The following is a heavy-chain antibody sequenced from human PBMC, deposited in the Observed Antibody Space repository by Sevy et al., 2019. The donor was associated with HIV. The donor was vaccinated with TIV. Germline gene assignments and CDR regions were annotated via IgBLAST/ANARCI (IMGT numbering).Heavy chain of an antibody. CDR3: TRDSSGWYGARYYYYGMDV. CDR1: GFTFGDYA. J-gene: IGHJ6*02. CDR2: IRSKAYGGTT. D-gene: IGHD6-19*01. V-gene: IGHV3-49*03. Sequence: GGSLRLSCTASGFTFGDYAMSWFRQAPGKGREWVGFIRSKAYGGTTEYAASVKGRFTISRDDSKSIAYLQMNSLKTEDTAVYYCTRDSSGWYGARYYYYGMDVWGQGTTVTVSS.